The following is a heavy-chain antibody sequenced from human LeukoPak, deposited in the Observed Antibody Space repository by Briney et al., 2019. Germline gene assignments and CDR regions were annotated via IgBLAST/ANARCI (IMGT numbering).Heavy chain of an antibody. CDR1: GFPFSNYG. Sequence: GGSLRLSCAASGFPFSNYGMHWVRQAPGKGLEWVAVISYDGSDKYYADSVKGRFTISRDNSKNTLYLQMNSLRAEDTAVYYCAKGALEWLLGIDYWGQGTLVTVSS. V-gene: IGHV3-30*18. CDR2: ISYDGSDK. D-gene: IGHD3-3*01. CDR3: AKGALEWLLGIDY. J-gene: IGHJ4*02.